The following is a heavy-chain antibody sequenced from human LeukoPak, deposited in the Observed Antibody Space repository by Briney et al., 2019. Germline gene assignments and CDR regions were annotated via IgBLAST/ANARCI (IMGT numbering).Heavy chain of an antibody. CDR2: ISGSGGST. V-gene: IGHV3-23*01. CDR3: AKAGSYDRYYFDY. CDR1: GFTFSSYA. D-gene: IGHD1-26*01. J-gene: IGHJ4*02. Sequence: PGGSLRPSCAASGFTFSSYAMSWVRQAPGKGLEWVSAISGSGGSTYYADSVKGRFTISRDNSKNTLYLQMNSLRAEDTAVYYCAKAGSYDRYYFDYWGQGTLVTVSS.